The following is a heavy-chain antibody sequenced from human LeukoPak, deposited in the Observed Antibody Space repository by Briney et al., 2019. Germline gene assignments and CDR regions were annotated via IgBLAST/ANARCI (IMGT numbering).Heavy chain of an antibody. V-gene: IGHV3-30*04. CDR3: ARDSIPVGATLFDY. D-gene: IGHD1-26*01. CDR2: ISYDGSNK. J-gene: IGHJ4*02. Sequence: HPGTSLRLSCAASGFTFSSYAMHWVRQAPGKGLEWVAVISYDGSNKYYADSVKGRFTISRDNSKNALYLQMNSLRAEDTAVYYCARDSIPVGATLFDYWGQGTLVTVSS. CDR1: GFTFSSYA.